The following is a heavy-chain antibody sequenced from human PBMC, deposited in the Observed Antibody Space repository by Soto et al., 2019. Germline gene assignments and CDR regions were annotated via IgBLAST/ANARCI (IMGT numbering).Heavy chain of an antibody. D-gene: IGHD3-3*01. CDR2: IIPIFGTA. J-gene: IGHJ6*02. V-gene: IGHV1-69*13. Sequence: SVKVSCKASGGTFSSYAISWVRQAPGQGLEWMGGIIPIFGTANYAQKYQGRVTITADESTSTAYMVLSSMRSEDTAVFYCARDLNSLENYYYGMDVWGQGTMVTVSS. CDR1: GGTFSSYA. CDR3: ARDLNSLENYYYGMDV.